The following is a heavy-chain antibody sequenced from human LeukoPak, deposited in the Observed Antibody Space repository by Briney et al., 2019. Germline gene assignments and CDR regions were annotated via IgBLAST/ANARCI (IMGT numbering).Heavy chain of an antibody. V-gene: IGHV3-9*01. J-gene: IGHJ4*02. CDR3: ATGYSSGWPPYY. CDR1: GFTFDDYA. Sequence: GGSLRLSCAASGFTFDDYAMHWVRQAPGKGLEWVSGISWNSGSIGYADSVKGRFTISRDNAKNSLYLQMYSLRAEDTALYYCATGYSSGWPPYYWGQGTLVTVSS. D-gene: IGHD6-19*01. CDR2: ISWNSGSI.